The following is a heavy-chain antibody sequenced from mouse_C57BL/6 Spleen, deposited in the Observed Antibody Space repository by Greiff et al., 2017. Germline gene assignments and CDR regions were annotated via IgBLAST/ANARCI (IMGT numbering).Heavy chain of an antibody. V-gene: IGHV1-66*01. J-gene: IGHJ3*01. Sequence: QVQLKESGPELVKPGASVKISCKASGYSFTGYYIHWVKQRPGQGLEWIGWIYPGSGNTKYNEKFKGKATLTADTSSSTAYMQLSSLTSEDSAVYYCAREMGIFVGFAYWGQGTLVTVSA. CDR3: AREMGIFVGFAY. CDR1: GYSFTGYY. CDR2: IYPGSGNT.